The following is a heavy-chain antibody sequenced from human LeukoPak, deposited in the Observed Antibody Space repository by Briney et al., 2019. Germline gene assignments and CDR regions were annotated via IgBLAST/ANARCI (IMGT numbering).Heavy chain of an antibody. CDR3: ARVRIHGLLDY. CDR1: GFTFSSYA. CDR2: ISYDGSNK. V-gene: IGHV3-30*01. Sequence: PGGSLRLSCAASGFTFSSYAMHWVRQAPGEGLEWVAVISYDGSNKYYADSVKGRFTISRDNSKNTLYLQMNSLRAEDTAVYYCARVRIHGLLDYWGQGTLVTVSS. D-gene: IGHD2-8*01. J-gene: IGHJ4*02.